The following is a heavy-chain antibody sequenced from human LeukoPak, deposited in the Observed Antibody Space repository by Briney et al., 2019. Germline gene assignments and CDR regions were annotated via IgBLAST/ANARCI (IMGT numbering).Heavy chain of an antibody. V-gene: IGHV1-18*01. J-gene: IGHJ4*02. CDR1: GYTFISYG. CDR2: ISAYKGVT. CDR3: ARVNDIVVVAAAGPHYEY. Sequence: ASVKVSCKPSGYTFISYGISWVRQAPGQGLEWVGWISAYKGVTDYAQKFQGRVAMTTDTSTSTVYMELMSLTFEDTAVYYCARVNDIVVVAAAGPHYEYWGQGTLVTVSS. D-gene: IGHD2-15*01.